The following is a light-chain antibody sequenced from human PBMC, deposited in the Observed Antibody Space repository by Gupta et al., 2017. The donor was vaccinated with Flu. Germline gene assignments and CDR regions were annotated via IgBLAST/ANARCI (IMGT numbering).Light chain of an antibody. CDR3: QQSDSTLYN. CDR1: QSISSY. J-gene: IGKJ2*01. Sequence: DIQMTQSPSSLSASVGDRVTITCRASQSISSYLNWYQQKPGKAPKLLIYAASSLQSGVPSRFSGSGSGTDFTLTISRLQPEDFATYYCQQSDSTLYNFGQGTKMEIK. V-gene: IGKV1-39*01. CDR2: AAS.